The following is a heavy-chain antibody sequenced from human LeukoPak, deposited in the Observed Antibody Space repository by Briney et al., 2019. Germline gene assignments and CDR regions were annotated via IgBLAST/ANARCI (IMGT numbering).Heavy chain of an antibody. CDR1: GFTFSTYW. D-gene: IGHD3-22*01. J-gene: IGHJ3*02. CDR3: ARGYYDSSGYCYAFDI. V-gene: IGHV3-7*04. Sequence: GGSLRLSCAASGFTFSTYWMSWVRQAPGKGLEWVANIKQDGSEKYYADSVKGRFTISRDNAKNSLYLQMNSLRAEDTAVYYCARGYYDSSGYCYAFDIWGQGTMVTVSS. CDR2: IKQDGSEK.